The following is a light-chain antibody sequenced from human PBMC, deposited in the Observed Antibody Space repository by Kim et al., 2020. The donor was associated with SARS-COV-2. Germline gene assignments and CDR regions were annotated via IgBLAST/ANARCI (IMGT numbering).Light chain of an antibody. V-gene: IGKV3-15*01. CDR3: QQYDDWPPWT. Sequence: TPGETATLSCRASQSVSSKVAWYQQEAGQAPRLLIYDASTGATGIPARFSGSGSGTDFTLTISSLQSEDLAVYHCQQYDDWPPWTFGQGTKVDIK. J-gene: IGKJ1*01. CDR2: DAS. CDR1: QSVSSK.